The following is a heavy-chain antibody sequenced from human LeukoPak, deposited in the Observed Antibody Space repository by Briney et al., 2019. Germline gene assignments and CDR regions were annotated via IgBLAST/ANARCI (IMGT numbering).Heavy chain of an antibody. V-gene: IGHV3-30*03. CDR3: ARDQWVFGGQTD. CDR2: ISNDGSKK. D-gene: IGHD3-3*01. J-gene: IGHJ4*02. Sequence: GGSLRLSCAASGFTFSSYGMHWVRQAPGKGLDWVAVISNDGSKKYYADSVKGRFTISRDNAKNSLYLQMNSLRAEDTAVYYCARDQWVFGGQTDWGQGTLVTVSS. CDR1: GFTFSSYG.